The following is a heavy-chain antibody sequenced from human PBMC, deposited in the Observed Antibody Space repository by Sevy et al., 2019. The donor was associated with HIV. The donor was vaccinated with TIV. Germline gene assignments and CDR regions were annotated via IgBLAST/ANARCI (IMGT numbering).Heavy chain of an antibody. J-gene: IGHJ3*02. D-gene: IGHD2-21*01. CDR3: ARVLNWGGTFDI. CDR2: ISSIGTIM. V-gene: IGHV3-11*01. CDR1: GFTFNDYY. Sequence: GGSLRLSCAASGFTFNDYYMTWIRQAPGKGLEWVSYISSIGTIMYYADSVKGRFTISRDNAKNSLYLQMDSLRAEDTAIYYCARVLNWGGTFDIWGQGTMVTVSS.